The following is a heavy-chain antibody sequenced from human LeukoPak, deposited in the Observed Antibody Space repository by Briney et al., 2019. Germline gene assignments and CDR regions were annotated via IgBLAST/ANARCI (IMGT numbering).Heavy chain of an antibody. D-gene: IGHD2-2*01. J-gene: IGHJ4*02. CDR3: ARGGYCSSTSCYVFFDY. CDR1: GFTFSNYE. V-gene: IGHV3-48*03. CDR2: ISSSGNTR. Sequence: GGSLRLSCAASGFTFSNYEMNWVRQAPGKGLEWVSFISSSGNTRYYADSVRGRFTISRDNAKNSVYLQMNSLGGEDTAVYYCARGGYCSSTSCYVFFDYWGQGTLVTVSS.